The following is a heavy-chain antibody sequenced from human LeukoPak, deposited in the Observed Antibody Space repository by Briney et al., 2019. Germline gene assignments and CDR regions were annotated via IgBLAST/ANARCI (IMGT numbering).Heavy chain of an antibody. V-gene: IGHV1-46*01. CDR3: GRGDRNYYYGMDV. D-gene: IGHD2-21*02. CDR2: IKPSDGTT. J-gene: IGHJ6*02. Sequence: ASVTVSCKASGYTFTTYYIHWVRQAPGQGPEWMGLIKPSDGTTIYAHNFQGRVTMTRDTSTSTVYMELSSLRSEDTAVYYCGRGDRNYYYGMDVWGQGTTVTVS. CDR1: GYTFTTYY.